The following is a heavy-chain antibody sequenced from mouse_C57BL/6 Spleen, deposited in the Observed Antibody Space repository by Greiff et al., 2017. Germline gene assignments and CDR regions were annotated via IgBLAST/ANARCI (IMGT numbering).Heavy chain of an antibody. V-gene: IGHV3-6*01. CDR1: GYSITSGYY. CDR3: ARIYYDYDFDY. Sequence: EVKLLESGPGLVKPSQSLSLTCSVTGYSITSGYYWNWIRQFPGNKLEWMGYISYDGSNNYNPSLKNRISITRDTSKNQFFLKLNSVTTEDTATYYCARIYYDYDFDYWGQGTTLTVSS. CDR2: ISYDGSN. D-gene: IGHD2-4*01. J-gene: IGHJ2*01.